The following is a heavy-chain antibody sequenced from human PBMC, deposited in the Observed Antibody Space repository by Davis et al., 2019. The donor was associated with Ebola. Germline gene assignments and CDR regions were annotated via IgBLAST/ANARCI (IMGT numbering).Heavy chain of an antibody. J-gene: IGHJ4*02. CDR3: AKRSCSGSSCYTFFDC. D-gene: IGHD2-2*02. V-gene: IGHV3-23*01. Sequence: PGGSLRLSCAASGFTFSSYAMSWVRQAPGKGLQWVSSISDNGGSTYYADSVRGRFTSSRDNSKNTLYLQMNSLRAEDSAVYYCAKRSCSGSSCYTFFDCWGQGSLVTVSS. CDR1: GFTFSSYA. CDR2: ISDNGGST.